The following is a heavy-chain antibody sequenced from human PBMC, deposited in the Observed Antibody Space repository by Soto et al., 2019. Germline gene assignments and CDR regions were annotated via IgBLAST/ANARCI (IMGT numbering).Heavy chain of an antibody. CDR3: ARDPNYYGSGSRYGMDV. D-gene: IGHD3-10*01. J-gene: IGHJ6*02. CDR2: IIPIFGTA. Sequence: ASVKVSCKASGGTFSSYAISWGRQAPGRVLEWMGGIIPIFGTANYAQKFQGRVTITADESTSTAYMELSSLRSEDTAVYYCARDPNYYGSGSRYGMDVWGQGTTVTVSS. V-gene: IGHV1-69*13. CDR1: GGTFSSYA.